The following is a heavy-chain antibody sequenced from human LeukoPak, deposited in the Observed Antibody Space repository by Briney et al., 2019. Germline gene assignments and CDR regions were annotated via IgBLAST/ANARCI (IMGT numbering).Heavy chain of an antibody. CDR3: ARVTYAVPDY. Sequence: GGSLRLSCAASGFTFSSYEMNWVRQAPGKGLEWVSYISSSGKNIYFADSVKGRFTIPRDNAKNSLFLQMNSLRAEDTAVYYCARVTYAVPDYWGQGTLVAVSS. CDR1: GFTFSSYE. D-gene: IGHD2/OR15-2a*01. J-gene: IGHJ4*02. V-gene: IGHV3-48*03. CDR2: ISSSGKNI.